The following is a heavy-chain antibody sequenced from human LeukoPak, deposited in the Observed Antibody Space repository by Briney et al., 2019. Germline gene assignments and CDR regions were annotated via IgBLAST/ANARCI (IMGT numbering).Heavy chain of an antibody. CDR3: ARDLIAVRPGWFDP. D-gene: IGHD6-6*01. CDR2: ISAYNGNT. V-gene: IGHV1-18*01. Sequence: GASVKVSCKASGYTFTTYGISWVRLAPGQGREWMGWISAYNGNTNYAQQFQGRVTMTTDTSMSTAYMELRSLRSDDTAVYYCARDLIAVRPGWFDPWGQGSLVTVSS. J-gene: IGHJ5*02. CDR1: GYTFTTYG.